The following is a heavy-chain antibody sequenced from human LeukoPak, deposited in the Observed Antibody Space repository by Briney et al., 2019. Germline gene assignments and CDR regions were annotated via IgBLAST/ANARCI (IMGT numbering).Heavy chain of an antibody. V-gene: IGHV3-33*01. CDR3: ARGGGSGWYIDY. J-gene: IGHJ4*02. CDR1: GFTFSSYG. D-gene: IGHD6-19*01. Sequence: GGSLRLSCAASGFTFSSYGMHWVRQAPGKGLEWVAVIWYDGSNKYYADSVKGRFTISRDNSKNTLYLQMNSLRAEDTAVYYCARGGGSGWYIDYWGQGTLVTVSS. CDR2: IWYDGSNK.